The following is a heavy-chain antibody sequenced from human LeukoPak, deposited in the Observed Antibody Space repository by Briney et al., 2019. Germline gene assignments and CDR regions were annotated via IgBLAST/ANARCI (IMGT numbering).Heavy chain of an antibody. CDR1: GGSISSSSYY. CDR3: ARDHGGNPEFDY. J-gene: IGHJ4*02. CDR2: IYYSGST. Sequence: SEILSLTCTVSGGSISSSSYYWGWIRQPPGKGLEWIGSIYYSGSTYYNPSLKSRVTISVDTSKNQFSLKLSSVTAADTAVYYCARDHGGNPEFDYWGQGTLVTVSS. D-gene: IGHD4-23*01. V-gene: IGHV4-39*07.